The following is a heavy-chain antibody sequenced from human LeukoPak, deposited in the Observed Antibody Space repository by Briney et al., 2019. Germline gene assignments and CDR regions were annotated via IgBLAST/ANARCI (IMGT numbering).Heavy chain of an antibody. Sequence: QPGGSLRLSCAASGFTFSSYAMNWVRQAPGKGLEWVSGIGSSGGSTYYADSVEGRLTISRDNAKSSLYLQMNSLREEDTAVYYCARDLPPGSSGWYLGYWGQGTLATVSS. J-gene: IGHJ4*02. CDR3: ARDLPPGSSGWYLGY. CDR1: GFTFSSYA. D-gene: IGHD6-19*01. V-gene: IGHV3-23*01. CDR2: IGSSGGST.